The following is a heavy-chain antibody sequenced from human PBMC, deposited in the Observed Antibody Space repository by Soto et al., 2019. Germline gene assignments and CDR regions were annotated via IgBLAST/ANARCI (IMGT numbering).Heavy chain of an antibody. CDR3: AAILSGEGVVGGFLRWFDP. Sequence: ASVNVSCKVSGYTLTELSMHWVRQAPGKGLELMGGFDPEDGETIYSQKFQGRVTVTEDTSTDTVCMELSSLRSEDTAVYYCAAILSGEGVVGGFLRWFDPGGQGTLVTVSS. CDR1: GYTLTELS. V-gene: IGHV1-24*01. CDR2: FDPEDGET. J-gene: IGHJ5*02. D-gene: IGHD3-9*01.